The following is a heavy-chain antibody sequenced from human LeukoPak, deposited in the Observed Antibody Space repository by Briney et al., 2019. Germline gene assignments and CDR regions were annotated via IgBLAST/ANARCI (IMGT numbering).Heavy chain of an antibody. J-gene: IGHJ4*02. D-gene: IGHD6-19*01. Sequence: ASVKVSCKASGGTFSSYAISWVRQAPGQGLEWMGWISAYNGNTNYAQKLQGRVTMTTDTSTSTAYMELRSLRSDDTAVYYCARDRGSVAGTKLDYWGQGTLVTVSS. CDR1: GGTFSSYA. V-gene: IGHV1-18*01. CDR2: ISAYNGNT. CDR3: ARDRGSVAGTKLDY.